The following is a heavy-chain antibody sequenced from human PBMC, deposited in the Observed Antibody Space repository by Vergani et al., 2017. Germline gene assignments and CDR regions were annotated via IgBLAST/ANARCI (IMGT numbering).Heavy chain of an antibody. CDR1: GFTVSSNY. CDR2: IYSGGST. Sequence: EVQLVESGGGLVQPGGSLRLSCAASGFTVSSNYMSWVRQAPGKGLEWVSVIYSGGSTYYADSVKGRFTISRHNSKNTLYLQMNSLRAEDTAVYYCASDRVDIVATTTYYYYYYGMDVWGQGTTVTVSS. D-gene: IGHD5-12*01. CDR3: ASDRVDIVATTTYYYYYYGMDV. V-gene: IGHV3-53*04. J-gene: IGHJ6*02.